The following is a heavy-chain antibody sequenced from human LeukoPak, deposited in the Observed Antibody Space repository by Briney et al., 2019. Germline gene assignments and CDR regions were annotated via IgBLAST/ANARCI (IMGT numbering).Heavy chain of an antibody. D-gene: IGHD3-3*01. J-gene: IGHJ4*02. Sequence: GGSLRLSCTASGFTFGDYAMSWVRQAPGKGLEWVGFIRSKAYGGTTEYAASVKGRFTISRDDSKSIAYLQMNSLKTEDTAVYYCTRGGSYDFWRGYPFDYWGQGTLVTVSS. CDR1: GFTFGDYA. CDR3: TRGGSYDFWRGYPFDY. V-gene: IGHV3-49*04. CDR2: IRSKAYGGTT.